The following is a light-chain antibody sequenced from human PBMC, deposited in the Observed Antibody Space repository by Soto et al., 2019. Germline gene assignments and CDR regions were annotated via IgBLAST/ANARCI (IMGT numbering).Light chain of an antibody. CDR3: QQYNDWPLT. CDR1: QSVSSN. J-gene: IGKJ1*01. Sequence: ERVMTQAPSALSVSPGERGTLSSRSSQSVSSNLAWYQQKPGQAPRLLIYGASTRATGVPARFSGTGSGTEFTLTISSLQSEDFALYYCQQYNDWPLTFGQGTKVDIK. V-gene: IGKV3D-15*01. CDR2: GAS.